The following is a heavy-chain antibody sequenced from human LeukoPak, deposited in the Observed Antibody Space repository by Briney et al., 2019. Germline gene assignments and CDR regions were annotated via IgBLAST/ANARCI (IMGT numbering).Heavy chain of an antibody. CDR3: AKNFGYSGSY. V-gene: IGHV3-74*01. J-gene: IGHJ4*02. D-gene: IGHD1-26*01. Sequence: GGSLRLSCASSGFTFRSYWMFWVRQAPGKGLVWVSRINNDATTTNYAGSVKGRFTISRDNAKKTLYLQMNSLSAEDTAVYYCAKNFGYSGSYWGQGTLVTVSS. CDR1: GFTFRSYW. CDR2: INNDATTT.